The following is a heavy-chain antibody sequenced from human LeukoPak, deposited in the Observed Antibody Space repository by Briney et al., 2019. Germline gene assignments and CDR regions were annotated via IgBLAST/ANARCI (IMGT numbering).Heavy chain of an antibody. CDR1: GYTFTGSY. CDR2: INPNSGGT. J-gene: IGHJ4*02. CDR3: ARDGGGCTFDY. Sequence: ASVKVSCKASGYTFTGSYMHWVRQGPAQGLEWMGWINPNSGGTNYAQKFQGRVTMTRDTSISTAYMELSRLQSDDTAVYYCARDGGGCTFDYWGQGTLATVSS. V-gene: IGHV1-2*02. D-gene: IGHD3-16*01.